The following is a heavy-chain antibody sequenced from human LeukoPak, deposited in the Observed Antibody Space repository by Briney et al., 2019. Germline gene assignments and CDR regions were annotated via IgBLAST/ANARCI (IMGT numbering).Heavy chain of an antibody. J-gene: IGHJ6*02. CDR1: GGSISSGGYS. CDR3: ATIRDYYYYGMDV. CDR2: IYHSGST. V-gene: IGHV4-30-2*01. Sequence: PSETLSLTCAVSGGSISSGGYSWSWIRQPPGKGLEWIGYIYHSGSTYYNPSLKSRVTISVDRSKNQFSLKLSSVTAADTAVYYCATIRDYYYYGMDVWGQGTTVTVSS.